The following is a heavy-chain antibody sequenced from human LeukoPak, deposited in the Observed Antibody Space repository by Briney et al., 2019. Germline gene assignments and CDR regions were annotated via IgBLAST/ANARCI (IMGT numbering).Heavy chain of an antibody. D-gene: IGHD5-18*01. V-gene: IGHV4-34*01. J-gene: IGHJ4*02. CDR2: INHSGST. Sequence: SETLSLTCAVYGGSFSGYYWSWIRQPPGKGLEWIGEINHSGSTNYNPSLKSRVTISVDTSKNQFSLKLSSVTAADTAVYYCARGARGYSYGWGQGTLVTVSS. CDR1: GGSFSGYY. CDR3: ARGARGYSYG.